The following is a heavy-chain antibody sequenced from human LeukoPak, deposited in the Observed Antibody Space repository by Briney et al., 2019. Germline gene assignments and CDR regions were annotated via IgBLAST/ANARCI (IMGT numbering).Heavy chain of an antibody. CDR2: INPNSGST. CDR3: ARGYCSSTSCYPFFDY. V-gene: IGHV1-2*02. CDR1: GYTFTGYY. D-gene: IGHD2-2*01. Sequence: GASVKVSCKASGYTFTGYYMHWVRQAPGQGLEWMGWINPNSGSTNYAQKFQGRVTMTRDTSISTAYMELSRLRSDDTAVYYCARGYCSSTSCYPFFDYWGQGSLVTVSS. J-gene: IGHJ4*02.